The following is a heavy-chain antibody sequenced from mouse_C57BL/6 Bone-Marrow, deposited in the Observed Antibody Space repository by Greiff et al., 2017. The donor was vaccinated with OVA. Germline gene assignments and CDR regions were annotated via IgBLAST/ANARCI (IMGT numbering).Heavy chain of an antibody. D-gene: IGHD2-1*01. CDR1: GYKFNDYE. CDR2: IDPETGGT. J-gene: IGHJ4*01. V-gene: IGHV1-15*01. Sequence: VQLQQSGAELVRPGASVTLSCKASGYKFNDYEMHWVKQTPVHGLEWIGAIDPETGGTAYNQKFKGKAILTADKSSSTAYMELRSLTSEHSAVYSSTRCYGNYYAMDYWGQGPSVPVSS. CDR3: TRCYGNYYAMDY.